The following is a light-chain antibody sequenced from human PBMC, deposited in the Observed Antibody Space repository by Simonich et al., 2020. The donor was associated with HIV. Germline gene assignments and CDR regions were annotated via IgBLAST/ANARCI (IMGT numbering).Light chain of an antibody. CDR3: QQYGSSPRT. CDR1: QTVSNNY. V-gene: IGKV3-20*01. J-gene: IGKJ1*01. CDR2: DAS. Sequence: EIVLTQSPGTLSLSPGERATPSCRASQTVSNNYLAWYQQKPGRAPRLLIYDASSRATCVPYRFRGSGSGTDFTLTISRLEPEDFAVYYCQQYGSSPRTFGQGTKVEIK.